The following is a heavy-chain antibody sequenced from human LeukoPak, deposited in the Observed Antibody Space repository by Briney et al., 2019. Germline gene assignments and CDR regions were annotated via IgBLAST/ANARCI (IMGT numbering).Heavy chain of an antibody. V-gene: IGHV4-39*01. CDR3: ARRLFALGAFDI. CDR2: IYYSGST. J-gene: IGHJ3*02. CDR1: GGSISSSSYY. Sequence: SETLSLTCTVSGGSISSSSYYWGWIRQPPGKGLEWIGSIYYSGSTYYNPSLKSRVTISVDTSKNQFSLQLSSVTAADTAIYYCARRLFALGAFDIWGHGTMVTVSS.